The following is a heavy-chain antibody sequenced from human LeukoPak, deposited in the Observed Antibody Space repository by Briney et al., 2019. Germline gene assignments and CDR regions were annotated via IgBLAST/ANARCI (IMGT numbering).Heavy chain of an antibody. Sequence: PGGSLRLSCAASGFTFSNYGMSWVRQAPGNGLEWVSAISGSGGSTYYADSVKGRFPISRDNSKNTLYLQMNSLRAEDTAVYYCANRGNEAAAGTYFPTFHARGTSQERDYYYYMDVWGKGTTVTVSS. D-gene: IGHD6-13*01. V-gene: IGHV3-23*01. CDR1: GFTFSNYG. J-gene: IGHJ6*03. CDR2: ISGSGGST. CDR3: ANRGNEAAAGTYFPTFHARGTSQERDYYYYMDV.